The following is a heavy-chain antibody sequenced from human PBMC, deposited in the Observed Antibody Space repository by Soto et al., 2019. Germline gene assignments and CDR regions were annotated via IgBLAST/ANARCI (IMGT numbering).Heavy chain of an antibody. CDR1: GGSISSYY. J-gene: IGHJ5*02. V-gene: IGHV4-59*08. CDR2: IYYSGST. D-gene: IGHD2-15*01. Sequence: PSETLSLTCTVSGGSISSYYCSWIRQPPGKGLEWIGYIYYSGSTNYNPSLKSRVTISVDTSKNQFSLKLSSVTAADTAVYYCARHGQDIVVVVAADNWFDPWGQGTLVTVSS. CDR3: ARHGQDIVVVVAADNWFDP.